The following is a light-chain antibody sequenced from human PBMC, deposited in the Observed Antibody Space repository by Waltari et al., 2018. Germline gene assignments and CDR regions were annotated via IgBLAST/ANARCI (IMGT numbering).Light chain of an antibody. CDR3: QQRSNWPPVT. Sequence: EIVLTQSPATLSLSPGERATLPCRASQSVSRSLAWYQHKPGQAPRLLIYEASNRTTGIPARFSGSGSGTDFTLTISSLEPEDFAVYYCQQRSNWPPVTFGQGTRLEIK. V-gene: IGKV3-11*01. CDR1: QSVSRS. CDR2: EAS. J-gene: IGKJ5*01.